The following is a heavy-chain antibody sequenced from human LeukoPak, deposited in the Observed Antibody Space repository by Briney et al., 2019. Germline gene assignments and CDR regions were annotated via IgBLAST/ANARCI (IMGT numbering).Heavy chain of an antibody. D-gene: IGHD3-10*01. CDR3: ASTYYYGSGSYLNWFDP. CDR1: GGSFSGYY. J-gene: IGHJ5*02. CDR2: INHSGST. Sequence: SETLSLTCAVYGGSFSGYYWSWIRQPPGKGLEWIGEINHSGSTNYNPSLKSRVTISVDTSKNQFSLKLSSVTAADTAVYYCASTYYYGSGSYLNWFDPWGQGTLVTVSS. V-gene: IGHV4-34*01.